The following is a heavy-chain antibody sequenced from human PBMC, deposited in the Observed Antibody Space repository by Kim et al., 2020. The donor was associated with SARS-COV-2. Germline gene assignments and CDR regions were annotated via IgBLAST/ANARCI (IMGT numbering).Heavy chain of an antibody. CDR2: VSSTSSYI. V-gene: IGHV3-21*01. D-gene: IGHD2-2*01. CDR1: GFTLSRHS. Sequence: GGSLRLSCAASGFTLSRHSMNWVRQAPGKGLEWVSSVSSTSSYIYYADSVKGRFTISRDNVKNSLFLEMKSLRAEDAAVYYCARDAGYCTSTACYATYY. J-gene: IGHJ6*01. CDR3: ARDAGYCTSTACYATYY.